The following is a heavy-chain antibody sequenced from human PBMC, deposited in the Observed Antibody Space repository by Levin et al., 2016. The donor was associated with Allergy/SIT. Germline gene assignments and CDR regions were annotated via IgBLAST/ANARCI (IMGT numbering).Heavy chain of an antibody. CDR2: ISGYNGNT. J-gene: IGHJ6*02. D-gene: IGHD3-3*01. V-gene: IGHV1-18*01. CDR1: GYTFTSYG. Sequence: ASVKVSCKASGYTFTSYGISWVRQAPGQGPEWMGWISGYNGNTNYAQKLQGRVTMTTDTSTSTAYMELRSLRSDDTAVYYCARSDLFYYVMDVWGQGTTVTVSS. CDR3: ARSDLFYYVMDV.